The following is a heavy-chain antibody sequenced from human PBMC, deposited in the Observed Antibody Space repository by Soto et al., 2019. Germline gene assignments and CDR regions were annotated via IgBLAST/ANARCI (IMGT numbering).Heavy chain of an antibody. Sequence: QVQLVQSGAEVKKPGASVKVSCKASGYTFTSYGIRWARPGPGQGLEWRGWVSAYNGNTNDAQKLQGRVTMTTDTSTSTAYMELRSLRSDDTAVYYCARESVVVPAKNAFDIWGQGTMVTVSS. CDR1: GYTFTSYG. V-gene: IGHV1-18*01. CDR2: VSAYNGNT. J-gene: IGHJ3*02. D-gene: IGHD2-2*01. CDR3: ARESVVVPAKNAFDI.